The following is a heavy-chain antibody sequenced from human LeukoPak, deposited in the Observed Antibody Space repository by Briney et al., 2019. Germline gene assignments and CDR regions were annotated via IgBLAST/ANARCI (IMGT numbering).Heavy chain of an antibody. CDR3: ARAGRGSGYLSY. Sequence: SETLSLTCAVYGGSFSGYYWSWIRQPPGKGLEWIGEINHSGSTNYNPSLKSRVTISVDTSKKQFSLKLSSVTAADTAVYYCARAGRGSGYLSYWGQGTLVTVSS. J-gene: IGHJ4*02. CDR1: GGSFSGYY. V-gene: IGHV4-34*01. D-gene: IGHD3-3*01. CDR2: INHSGST.